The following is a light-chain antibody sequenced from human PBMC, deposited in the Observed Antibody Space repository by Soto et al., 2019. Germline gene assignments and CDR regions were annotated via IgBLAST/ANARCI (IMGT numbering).Light chain of an antibody. V-gene: IGLV1-40*01. Sequence: QSVLTQPPSVSGAPGQRVTISCTGSSSNIGAGYDVHWYQQLPGTAPKLLIYANINRPSGVPDRFSGSKSGTSASLAITGLQAEDEADYYCQSYDSSLSRSVFGGGTKRTVL. J-gene: IGLJ2*01. CDR2: ANI. CDR3: QSYDSSLSRSV. CDR1: SSNIGAGYD.